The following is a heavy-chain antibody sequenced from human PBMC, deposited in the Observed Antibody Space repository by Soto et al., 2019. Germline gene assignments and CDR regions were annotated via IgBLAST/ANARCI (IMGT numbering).Heavy chain of an antibody. CDR3: ARELDSSGYYHYGLDV. Sequence: QVQLVESGGGLVKPGGSLRLSCAASGFTFSDYYMSWIRQAPGKGLEWVSYISSSSSYTNYADSVKGRFTISRDNAKNSLYLQMNSLRAEDTAVYYCARELDSSGYYHYGLDVWGQGTTVTVSS. CDR2: ISSSSSYT. D-gene: IGHD3-22*01. V-gene: IGHV3-11*05. J-gene: IGHJ6*02. CDR1: GFTFSDYY.